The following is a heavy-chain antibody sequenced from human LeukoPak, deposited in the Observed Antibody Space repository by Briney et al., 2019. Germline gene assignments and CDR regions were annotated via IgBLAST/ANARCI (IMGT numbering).Heavy chain of an antibody. CDR2: IIGSGGST. Sequence: GGSLRLSCAASGFTFSSYAMSWVRQAPGKGLEWVSVIIGSGGSTYFADSVKGRFTISRNNSKNTLYLQMSSLRAEDTAVYHCAKGNGMIVLAYFDYWGQGTLVTVSS. CDR1: GFTFSSYA. CDR3: AKGNGMIVLAYFDY. J-gene: IGHJ4*02. D-gene: IGHD3-22*01. V-gene: IGHV3-23*01.